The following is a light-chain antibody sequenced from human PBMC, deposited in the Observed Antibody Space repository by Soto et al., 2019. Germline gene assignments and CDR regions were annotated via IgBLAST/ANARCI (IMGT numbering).Light chain of an antibody. Sequence: DIQMTQSPSTLSASVGDRVTITCRASQGISSYLAWYQQKPGKAPNLLIYGASTLQSGVPSRFSGSGSGTEFTLTISSLQPDDFATYYCQQYHSFSLTFGGGTKVDI. CDR2: GAS. CDR3: QQYHSFSLT. J-gene: IGKJ4*01. V-gene: IGKV1-5*01. CDR1: QGISSY.